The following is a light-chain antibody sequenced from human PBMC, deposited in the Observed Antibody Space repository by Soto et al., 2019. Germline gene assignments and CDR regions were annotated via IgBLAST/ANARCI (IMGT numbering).Light chain of an antibody. J-gene: IGKJ1*01. CDR2: GAS. V-gene: IGKV3-20*01. Sequence: EIVLTQSPGTLSLSPGERATLSCRASQSVSSSYLAWYQQKPGQAPRLLIYGASSRATGIPDRFSGSGSGTDFTLIIRILKPEDFAAYCWQQYGISRTFGQGTKV. CDR3: QQYGISRT. CDR1: QSVSSSY.